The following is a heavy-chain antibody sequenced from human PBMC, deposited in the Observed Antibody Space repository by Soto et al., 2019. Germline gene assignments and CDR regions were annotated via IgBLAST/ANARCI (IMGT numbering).Heavy chain of an antibody. D-gene: IGHD3-10*01. CDR1: GDTFKNHG. CDR2: IIPVFGTT. J-gene: IGHJ3*01. CDR3: ARDTAELYYPEPSRAFDV. Sequence: QEQLVQSGAEVKKPGSSVKVSCRASGDTFKNHGISWVRQAPGQGLEWMGSIIPVFGTTNYAQKSRGRLTLTEDKVTTTAYMELSGLTSEDTAVYFCARDTAELYYPEPSRAFDVWGQGTLITVSS. V-gene: IGHV1-69*06.